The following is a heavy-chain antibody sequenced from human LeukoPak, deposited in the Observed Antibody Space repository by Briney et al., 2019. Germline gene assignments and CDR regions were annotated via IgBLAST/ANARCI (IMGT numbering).Heavy chain of an antibody. CDR3: AKNIVVVPAAMSVGCSWYLASYFQH. Sequence: GGSLRLSCAASGFTFSSYAMSWVRQAPGKGLEWVSVISGSGGSTYYADSVKGRFTISRDNSKNTLYLQMNSLRAEDTAVYYCAKNIVVVPAAMSVGCSWYLASYFQHWGQGTLVTVSS. CDR2: ISGSGGST. D-gene: IGHD2-2*01. V-gene: IGHV3-23*01. CDR1: GFTFSSYA. J-gene: IGHJ1*01.